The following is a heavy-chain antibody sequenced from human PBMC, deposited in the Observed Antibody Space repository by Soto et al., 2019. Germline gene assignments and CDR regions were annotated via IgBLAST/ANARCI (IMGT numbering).Heavy chain of an antibody. CDR3: AKDVRPDGYWDLDY. CDR1: GFTFSDYY. V-gene: IGHV3-11*01. J-gene: IGHJ4*02. D-gene: IGHD5-12*01. Sequence: GGSLRLSCAASGFTFSDYYMSWIRQAPGKGLEWVSDISSSGSIIYYADSVKGRFTISRDNSRNTLYLQMNSLRAEDTAVYYCAKDVRPDGYWDLDYWGQGTPVTVSS. CDR2: ISSSGSII.